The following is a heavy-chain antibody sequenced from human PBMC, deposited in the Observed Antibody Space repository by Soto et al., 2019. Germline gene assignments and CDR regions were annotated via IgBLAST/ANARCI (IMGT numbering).Heavy chain of an antibody. CDR3: ARDFPSSSSDP. V-gene: IGHV1-69*01. J-gene: IGHJ5*02. CDR2: IIPIFGTA. Sequence: QVPLVQSGPEVKKPGASVKVSCKASGGTFSSYAITWVRQAPGQGLEWMGGIIPIFGTANYAQKFQGRVTITADESLTTAYMELSSLRSEDTAVYYCARDFPSSSSDPWGQGTLVTVSS. CDR1: GGTFSSYA.